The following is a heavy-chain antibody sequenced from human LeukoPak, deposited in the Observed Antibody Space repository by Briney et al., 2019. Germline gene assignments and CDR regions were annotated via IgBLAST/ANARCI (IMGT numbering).Heavy chain of an antibody. D-gene: IGHD2-2*02. V-gene: IGHV4-34*01. CDR2: INHRGST. CDR3: ARGAYCSSTSYYKGAFDI. J-gene: IGHJ3*02. Sequence: SETLSLTCAVYGESFSGYYWSWIRQPPGKGLEWIGEINHRGSTNYNPSLKSRATVSVDTSKNQFSLKLSSVTAADTAVYYCARGAYCSSTSYYKGAFDIWGPGTMVTVSS. CDR1: GESFSGYY.